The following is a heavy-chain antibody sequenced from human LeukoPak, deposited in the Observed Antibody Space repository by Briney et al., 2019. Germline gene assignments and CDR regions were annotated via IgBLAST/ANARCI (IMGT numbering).Heavy chain of an antibody. J-gene: IGHJ4*02. Sequence: SETLSLTCTVSGDSISSYYWSWIRQPPGKGLEWIGYIYYSGSTNYNPSLKSRVTISVDTSKNQFSLKLTSVTAADTAAYYCVRDGGPIEYWGQGILVTVSS. D-gene: IGHD3-10*01. V-gene: IGHV4-59*01. CDR2: IYYSGST. CDR1: GDSISSYY. CDR3: VRDGGPIEY.